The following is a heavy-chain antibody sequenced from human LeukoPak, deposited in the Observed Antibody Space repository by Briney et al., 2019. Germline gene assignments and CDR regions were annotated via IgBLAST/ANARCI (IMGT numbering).Heavy chain of an antibody. CDR1: GGSISSSSYY. V-gene: IGHV4-39*07. Sequence: PSETLSLTCTVSGGSISSSSYYWGWIRQPPGKGLEWIGSIYYSGSTYYNPSLKSRVTISVDTSKNQFSLKLSSVTAADTAVYYCARDLNEGAFDIWGQGTMVTVSS. CDR3: ARDLNEGAFDI. J-gene: IGHJ3*02. CDR2: IYYSGST.